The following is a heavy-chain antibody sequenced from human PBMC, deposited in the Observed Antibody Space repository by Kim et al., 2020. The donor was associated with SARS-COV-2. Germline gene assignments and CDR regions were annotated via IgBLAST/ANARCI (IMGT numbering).Heavy chain of an antibody. D-gene: IGHD5-18*01. J-gene: IGHJ4*02. CDR3: ASEGYSYGWDY. Sequence: ISRDNAKNSLYLQMNSLSAEDTAVYYCASEGYSYGWDYWGQGTLVTVSS. V-gene: IGHV3-11*06.